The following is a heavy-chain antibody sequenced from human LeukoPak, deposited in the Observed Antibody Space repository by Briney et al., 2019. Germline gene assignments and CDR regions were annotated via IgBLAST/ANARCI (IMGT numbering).Heavy chain of an antibody. V-gene: IGHV3-30-3*01. CDR1: GFTFSSYA. CDR2: ISYDGSNK. CDR3: APSSPYYDSSGYYYEGAFDY. J-gene: IGHJ4*02. D-gene: IGHD3-22*01. Sequence: GGSLRLSCAASGFTFSSYAMHWVRQAPGKGLEWVAVISYDGSNKYYADSVKGRFTISRDNSKNTLYLQMNSLRAEDTAVYYCAPSSPYYDSSGYYYEGAFDYWGQGTLVTVSS.